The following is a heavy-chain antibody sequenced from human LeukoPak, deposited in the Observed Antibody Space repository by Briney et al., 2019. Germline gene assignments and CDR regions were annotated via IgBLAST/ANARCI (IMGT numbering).Heavy chain of an antibody. Sequence: PSETLSLTCTVSGGSISSNTYHWSWIRQPPGKGLEWIGYIYYSGSTNYNPSLKSRVTISVDTSKNQFSLKLSSVTAADTAVYFCARQLRGEAVAGHLQPFDYWGQGTLVTVSS. CDR3: ARQLRGEAVAGHLQPFDY. V-gene: IGHV4-61*05. CDR2: IYYSGST. D-gene: IGHD6-19*01. J-gene: IGHJ4*02. CDR1: GGSISSNTYH.